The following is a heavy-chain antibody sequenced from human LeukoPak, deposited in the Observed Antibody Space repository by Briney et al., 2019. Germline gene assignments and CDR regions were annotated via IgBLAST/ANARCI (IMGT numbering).Heavy chain of an antibody. V-gene: IGHV3-21*01. D-gene: IGHD5-12*01. CDR1: GFTFSSYT. Sequence: GGSLRLSCAASGFTFSSYTMNWVRQAPGKGLEWVSSISGSSTYTFYADSVMGRFTISRDNAKNSLYLHMSSLRVEDTAVYYCARVRDLYRDYWGQGILVTVSS. CDR2: ISGSSTYT. CDR3: ARVRDLYRDY. J-gene: IGHJ4*02.